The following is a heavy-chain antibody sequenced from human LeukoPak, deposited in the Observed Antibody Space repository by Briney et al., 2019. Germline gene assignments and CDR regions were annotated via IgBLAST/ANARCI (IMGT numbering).Heavy chain of an antibody. CDR3: ARANSPDGYTDY. J-gene: IGHJ4*02. CDR1: GGTFSSYA. D-gene: IGHD5-24*01. V-gene: IGHV1-69*13. Sequence: ASVEVSRKASGGTFSSYAISWVRQAPGQGLEWMGGIIPIFGTANYAQKFQGRVTITADESTSTAYMELSSLRSEDTAVYYCARANSPDGYTDYWGQGTLVTVSS. CDR2: IIPIFGTA.